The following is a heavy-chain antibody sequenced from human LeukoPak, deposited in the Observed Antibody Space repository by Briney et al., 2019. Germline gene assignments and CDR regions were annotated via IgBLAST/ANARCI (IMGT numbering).Heavy chain of an antibody. Sequence: GGSLRLSCAASGFTFSSYAMSWVRQAPGKGLEWVSHIRSDGTITYADSVKGRFTISRDDAKTSVYLQMNSLRDEDTAMYYCARDNIWAFDIWGQGTMVTVSS. V-gene: IGHV3-69-1*01. CDR3: ARDNIWAFDI. CDR1: GFTFSSYA. CDR2: IRSDGTI. J-gene: IGHJ3*02. D-gene: IGHD2/OR15-2a*01.